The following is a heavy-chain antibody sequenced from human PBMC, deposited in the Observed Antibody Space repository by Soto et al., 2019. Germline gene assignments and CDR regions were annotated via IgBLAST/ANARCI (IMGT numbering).Heavy chain of an antibody. D-gene: IGHD3-22*01. Sequence: QVQLVQSGAEVKQPGSSVRVSCEASGGTFIDYAFSWVRQAPGQGLEWMGGIIPIIATADYAQKFQGRVTITADESTRTAYMELTSLTSAYTAVYFCAGTYDTSGDYPYYFDYWGQGTPVTVSS. J-gene: IGHJ4*02. V-gene: IGHV1-69*01. CDR2: IIPIIATA. CDR1: GGTFIDYA. CDR3: AGTYDTSGDYPYYFDY.